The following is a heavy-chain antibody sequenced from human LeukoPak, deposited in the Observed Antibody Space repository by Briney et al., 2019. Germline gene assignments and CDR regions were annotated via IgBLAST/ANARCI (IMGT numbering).Heavy chain of an antibody. V-gene: IGHV1-2*02. J-gene: IGHJ4*02. CDR2: INPNSGGT. Sequence: ASVTVSCTASGYTFTGYYMHWVRQAPGQGLEWMGWINPNSGGTNYAQKFQGRVTMTRDTSISTAYMELSSLRSEDTAVYYCASQDTAMVSLLFDYWGQGTLVTVSS. D-gene: IGHD5-18*01. CDR3: ASQDTAMVSLLFDY. CDR1: GYTFTGYY.